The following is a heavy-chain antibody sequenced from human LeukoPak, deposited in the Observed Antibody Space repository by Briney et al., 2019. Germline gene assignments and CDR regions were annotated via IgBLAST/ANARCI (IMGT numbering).Heavy chain of an antibody. V-gene: IGHV3-48*03. CDR2: VSSSGSTI. CDR3: ARGGSYLSAFDI. J-gene: IGHJ3*02. D-gene: IGHD1-26*01. Sequence: GGSLRLSCAASGFTFSSYEMNWVRQAPGKGLEWVSYVSSSGSTIYYADSVKGRFTISRDNAKNSLYLQMNSLRAEDTAVYYCARGGSYLSAFDIWGQGTMVTVSS. CDR1: GFTFSSYE.